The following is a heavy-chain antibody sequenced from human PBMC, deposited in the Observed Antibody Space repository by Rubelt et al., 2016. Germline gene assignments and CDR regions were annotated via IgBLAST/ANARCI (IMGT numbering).Heavy chain of an antibody. J-gene: IGHJ4*02. CDR2: IRSKANSYAT. CDR3: TAVAGTYGPDY. D-gene: IGHD6-19*01. Sequence: GRIRSKANSYATAYAASVKGRFTISRDNSKNTLYLQMNSLRAEDTAVYYCTAVAGTYGPDYWGQGTLVTVSS. V-gene: IGHV3-73*01.